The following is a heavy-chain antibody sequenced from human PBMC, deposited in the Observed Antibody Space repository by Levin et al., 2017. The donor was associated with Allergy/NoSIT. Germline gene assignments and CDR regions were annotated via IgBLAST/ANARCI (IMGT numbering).Heavy chain of an antibody. CDR3: ARHIIATSDSRFLWWFDP. CDR2: IYYSGNT. D-gene: IGHD3-22*01. CDR1: GDSLRSINFY. J-gene: IGHJ5*02. V-gene: IGHV4-39*01. Sequence: ASETLSLTCAVSGDSLRSINFYWAWLRQPPGKGLEWIGSIYYSGNTYYKSSLKSRVTMSVDTSKNQFSLNLNSVTAADTAVYYCARHIIATSDSRFLWWFDPWGQGTLVTVSS.